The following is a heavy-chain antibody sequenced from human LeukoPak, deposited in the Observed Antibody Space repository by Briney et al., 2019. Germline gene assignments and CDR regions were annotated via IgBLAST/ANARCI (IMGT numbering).Heavy chain of an antibody. CDR1: GFTFSSYS. J-gene: IGHJ4*02. CDR3: ARESICGHRGFDY. V-gene: IGHV3-48*01. CDR2: ISSGSRTI. D-gene: IGHD3-10*01. Sequence: GGSLRLSCAASGFTFSSYSMNWLRQAPGKGLEWLSYISSGSRTIYYADSVKGRFTVSRDNAKSSLYLQMNSLTAEDTAVYSCARESICGHRGFDYWGQGALVTVSS.